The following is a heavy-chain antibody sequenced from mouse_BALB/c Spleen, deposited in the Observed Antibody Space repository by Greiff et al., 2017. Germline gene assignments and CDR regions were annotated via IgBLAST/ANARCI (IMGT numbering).Heavy chain of an antibody. V-gene: IGHV5-6-3*01. Sequence: EVQGVESGGGLVKPGGSLKLSCAASGFTFSSYAMSWVRQTPDKRLELVATINSNGGSTYYPDSVKGRFTISRDNAKNTLYLQMSSLKSEDTAMYYCAREELPYYAMDYWGQGTSVTVSS. J-gene: IGHJ4*01. CDR2: INSNGGST. CDR1: GFTFSSYA. CDR3: AREELPYYAMDY. D-gene: IGHD1-1*01.